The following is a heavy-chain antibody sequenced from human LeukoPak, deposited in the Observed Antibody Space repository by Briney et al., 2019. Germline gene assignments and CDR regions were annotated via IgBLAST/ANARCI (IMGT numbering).Heavy chain of an antibody. Sequence: GGSLRLSCAASGFTFSSYSMNWVRQAPGKGLEWVSSISSSSSYIYYADSVKGRFTISRDNAKNSLYLQMNSLRAEDTAVYYCASEVVAANAFHYWGQGTLVSVSS. J-gene: IGHJ4*02. V-gene: IGHV3-21*01. CDR3: ASEVVAANAFHY. D-gene: IGHD2-15*01. CDR1: GFTFSSYS. CDR2: ISSSSSYI.